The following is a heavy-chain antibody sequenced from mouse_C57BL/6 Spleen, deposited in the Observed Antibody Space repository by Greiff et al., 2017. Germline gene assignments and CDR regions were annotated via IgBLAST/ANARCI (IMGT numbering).Heavy chain of an antibody. Sequence: EVTLVESGGDLVQPGGSLKLSCAASGFTFSSYGMSWVRQTPDKRLEWVATISSGGSYNYYPDSVKGRFTICSDHAKNTRYLQMSSLKAEDTAMYYCARQRDYSSDWYVDVWGTGTTVTVSS. V-gene: IGHV5-6*01. CDR3: ARQRDYSSDWYVDV. CDR1: GFTFSSYG. CDR2: ISSGGSYN. J-gene: IGHJ1*03. D-gene: IGHD2-12*01.